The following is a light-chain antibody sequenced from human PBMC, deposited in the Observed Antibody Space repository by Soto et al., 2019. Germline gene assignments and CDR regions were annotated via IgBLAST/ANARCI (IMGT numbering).Light chain of an antibody. Sequence: EIVLTQSPGTLSLSPGEGATLSCRASQSLSRNYLAWYQHKPGQAPRLLIYTASNRATGVPPRFSGSGSGTDFTLTISRLEPEDFALYYCQQYDNSPLTFGPGTKVEI. J-gene: IGKJ1*01. CDR2: TAS. V-gene: IGKV3-20*01. CDR3: QQYDNSPLT. CDR1: QSLSRNY.